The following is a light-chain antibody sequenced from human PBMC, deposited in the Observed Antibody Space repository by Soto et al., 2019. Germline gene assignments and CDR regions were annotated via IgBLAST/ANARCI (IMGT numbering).Light chain of an antibody. CDR1: QSVSSSY. J-gene: IGKJ5*01. Sequence: EIVLTQSPGTLSLSPGARATLSCRASQSVSSSYLAWYQQKPGQAPSLXXYDASSRATGIPDRFSGSGSGTDLTLIISRLETEDFAVYYCQQYGSSPPITFGQGTRLEIK. CDR3: QQYGSSPPIT. V-gene: IGKV3-20*01. CDR2: DAS.